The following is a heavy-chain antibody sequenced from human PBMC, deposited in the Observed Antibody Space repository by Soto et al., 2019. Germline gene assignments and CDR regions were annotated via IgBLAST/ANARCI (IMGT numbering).Heavy chain of an antibody. CDR2: ISAYSGNT. J-gene: IGHJ6*02. CDR1: GYIFVNYG. V-gene: IGHV1-18*01. Sequence: QVQLVQSGAEVRKPGSSVKVSCKASGYIFVNYGIGWVRQAPGQGLEWIGWISAYSGNTHYAIKVQGRLTMTTDTPTSTAYIDLDSLPSDDTAVSYCAMGDNYATPTPQDDWGQGTTVTVSS. D-gene: IGHD3-16*01. CDR3: AMGDNYATPTPQDD.